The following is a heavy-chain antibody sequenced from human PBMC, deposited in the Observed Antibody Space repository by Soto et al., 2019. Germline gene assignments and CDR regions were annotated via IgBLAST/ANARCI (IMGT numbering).Heavy chain of an antibody. J-gene: IGHJ6*02. V-gene: IGHV1-69*01. CDR2: IIPIFGTA. CDR1: GCTFSSYA. Sequence: QVQLVQSGAEVKKPGSSVKVSCKASGCTFSSYAISWVRQAPGPGLEWMGGIIPIFGTANYAQKFQGRVTITADESTSTAYMELSSLRSEDTAVYYCARGSSSYYYYGMDVWGQGTTVTVSS. CDR3: ARGSSSYYYYGMDV.